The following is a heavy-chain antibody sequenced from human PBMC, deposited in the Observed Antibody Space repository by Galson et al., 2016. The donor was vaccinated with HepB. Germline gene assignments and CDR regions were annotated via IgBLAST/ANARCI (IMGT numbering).Heavy chain of an antibody. Sequence: LRLSCAASGFTFSSYTMNWVRQAPGKGLEWIAYIHYSGTTDYNPSLKSRVSISIDTSKNQFSLKLTSVTAADTAVYYCARQDLLSGYSTFDYWGQGTLVTVSS. CDR2: IHYSGTT. CDR1: GFTFSSYT. J-gene: IGHJ4*02. V-gene: IGHV4-34*09. D-gene: IGHD3-9*01. CDR3: ARQDLLSGYSTFDY.